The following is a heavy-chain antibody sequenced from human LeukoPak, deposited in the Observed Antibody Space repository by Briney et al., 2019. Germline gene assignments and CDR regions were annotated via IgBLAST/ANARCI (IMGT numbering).Heavy chain of an antibody. V-gene: IGHV3-7*01. CDR3: ARDLFGNLDDAFDI. CDR2: IKQDGSEK. CDR1: GFTFSSYW. Sequence: GGSPRLSCAASGFTFSSYWMSWVRQAPGKGLEWVANIKQDGSEKYYVDSVKGRFTISRDNAKNSLYLQMNSLRAEDTAVYYCARDLFGNLDDAFDIWGQGTMVTVSS. D-gene: IGHD3-10*02. J-gene: IGHJ3*02.